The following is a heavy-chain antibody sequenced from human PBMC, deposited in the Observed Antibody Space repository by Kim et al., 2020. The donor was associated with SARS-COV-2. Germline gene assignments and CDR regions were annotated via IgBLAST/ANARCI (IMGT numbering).Heavy chain of an antibody. V-gene: IGHV3-74*01. CDR2: SNEDGSIT. J-gene: IGHJ1*01. CDR1: GFTFSKYW. CDR3: SRDRKVPVHL. Sequence: GGSLRLSCAASGFTFSKYWMNWVRQAPGEGLVWVSRSNEDGSITNYADAVRGRFTISRDNARSTHHLQMNSMGAEDTAIYYFSRDRKVPVHLRGLGT.